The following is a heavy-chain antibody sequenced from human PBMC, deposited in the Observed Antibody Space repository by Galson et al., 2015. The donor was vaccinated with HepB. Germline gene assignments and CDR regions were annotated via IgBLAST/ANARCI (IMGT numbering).Heavy chain of an antibody. D-gene: IGHD3-22*01. V-gene: IGHV3-23*01. Sequence: SLRLSCAASGFTFSSYAMSWVRQAPGKGLEWVSAISGSGGSTYYADSVKGRFTISRDNSKNTLYLQMNSLRAEDTAVYYCAPTDYYDSSGYYEGSSQFDYWGQGTLVTVSS. J-gene: IGHJ4*02. CDR2: ISGSGGST. CDR1: GFTFSSYA. CDR3: APTDYYDSSGYYEGSSQFDY.